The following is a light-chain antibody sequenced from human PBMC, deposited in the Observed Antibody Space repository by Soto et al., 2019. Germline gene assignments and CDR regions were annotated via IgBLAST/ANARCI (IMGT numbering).Light chain of an antibody. CDR1: SSDVGSYNL. Sequence: QSVLTQPASVSGSPGQSITISCTGTSSDVGSYNLVSWYQQHPGKAPKLMIYEGSKRPSGVSNRFSGSKSGNTASLTISGLQAEDEADYYCCSYAGSRGLVFGRGTKVTVL. CDR2: EGS. J-gene: IGLJ2*01. CDR3: CSYAGSRGLV. V-gene: IGLV2-23*01.